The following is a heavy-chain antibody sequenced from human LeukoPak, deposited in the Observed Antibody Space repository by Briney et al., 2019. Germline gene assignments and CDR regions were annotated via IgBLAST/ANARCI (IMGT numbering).Heavy chain of an antibody. CDR1: GFTFSSHA. J-gene: IGHJ4*02. D-gene: IGHD5-18*01. CDR3: ARTYSYGYIYYFDY. Sequence: PGGSLRLSCAASGFTFSSHAMNWVRQVPGEGLVWASTISADGDGPHYADSVKGRFTISRDNSKNTLFLQMNSLRAEDTAVYYCARTYSYGYIYYFDYWGQRTLVTVSS. V-gene: IGHV3-23*01. CDR2: ISADGDGP.